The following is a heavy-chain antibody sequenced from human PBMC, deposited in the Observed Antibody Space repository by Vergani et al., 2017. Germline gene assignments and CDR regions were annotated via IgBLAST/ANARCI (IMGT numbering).Heavy chain of an antibody. V-gene: IGHV3-23*04. CDR1: GFTFDDYA. J-gene: IGHJ6*03. CDR2: ISGSGGST. D-gene: IGHD3-10*01. Sequence: EVQLVESGGGLVQPGRSLRLSCAASGFTFDDYAMHWVRQAPGKGLEWVSAISGSGGSTYYADSVKGRFTISRDNSKNTLYLQMNSLRAGDTAVYYCASHLAPGYYYYMDVWGKGTTVTVSS. CDR3: ASHLAPGYYYYMDV.